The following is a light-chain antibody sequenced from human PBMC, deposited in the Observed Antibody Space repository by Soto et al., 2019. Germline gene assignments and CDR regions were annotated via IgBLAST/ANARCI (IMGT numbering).Light chain of an antibody. CDR1: QSVSSSY. CDR2: GAS. Sequence: VVLTQSPGTLSLSPGERATLSCRASQSVSSSYLAWYQQKPGQAPRLLIYGASSSATGIPDRFSGSGSGTGFTLTISRLEPDDFAVYYCQQYGSSPLVTFGLGTRLEIK. V-gene: IGKV3-20*01. J-gene: IGKJ5*01. CDR3: QQYGSSPLVT.